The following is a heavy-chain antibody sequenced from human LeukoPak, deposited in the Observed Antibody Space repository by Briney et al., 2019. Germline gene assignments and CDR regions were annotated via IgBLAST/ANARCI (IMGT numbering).Heavy chain of an antibody. V-gene: IGHV4-39*01. CDR1: GGSINSSSYY. CDR3: ARQSIAARGYYYYMDV. CDR2: VYYSGST. J-gene: IGHJ6*03. Sequence: SETLSLTCTGSGGSINSSSYYWGWIRQPPGKGVEWIGSVYYSGSTHYNPSLKSQVTISVDTSKNHFSLRLSSVTAADTAVYYCARQSIAARGYYYYMDVWGKGTTVTVSS. D-gene: IGHD6-6*01.